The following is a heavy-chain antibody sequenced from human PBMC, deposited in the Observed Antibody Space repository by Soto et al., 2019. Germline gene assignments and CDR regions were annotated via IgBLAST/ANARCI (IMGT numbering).Heavy chain of an antibody. CDR3: ARAYIVVVPAASPNWFDP. V-gene: IGHV4-61*01. CDR1: GGSVSSGSYY. J-gene: IGHJ5*02. CDR2: ISYSGST. D-gene: IGHD2-2*01. Sequence: QVQLQESGPGLVKPSETLSLTCTVSGGSVSSGSYYWSWIRQPPGKGLEWIGYISYSGSTNYNPSLKSRVTISVDTSKNQFSLKLSSVTAADTAVYYCARAYIVVVPAASPNWFDPWGQGTLVTVSS.